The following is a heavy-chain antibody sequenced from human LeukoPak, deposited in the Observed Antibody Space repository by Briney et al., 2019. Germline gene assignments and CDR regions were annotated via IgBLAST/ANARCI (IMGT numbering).Heavy chain of an antibody. CDR3: AKDISVELGYYFDY. V-gene: IGHV3-9*01. D-gene: IGHD1-26*01. J-gene: IGHJ4*02. Sequence: GGSLRLSCAASGFTFDDYAMRWVRQAPGKGLEWVSGISWNSGDIGYADSVKGRFTISRDNAKNSLYLQMNSLRAEDTAFYYCAKDISVELGYYFDYWGQGTLVTVSS. CDR1: GFTFDDYA. CDR2: ISWNSGDI.